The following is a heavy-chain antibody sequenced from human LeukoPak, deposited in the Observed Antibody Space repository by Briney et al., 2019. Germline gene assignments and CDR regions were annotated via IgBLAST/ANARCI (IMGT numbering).Heavy chain of an antibody. CDR2: INHSGGT. Sequence: SETLSLTCAVYGGSFSGYYWTWIRQPPGKGLEWIGEINHSGGTNYNPSLKSRVTMSVDTSKNQFSLKLSSVTAADTAVYYCAHYNPESYFDYWGQGTLVTVSS. CDR3: AHYNPESYFDY. V-gene: IGHV4-34*01. J-gene: IGHJ4*02. D-gene: IGHD5-24*01. CDR1: GGSFSGYY.